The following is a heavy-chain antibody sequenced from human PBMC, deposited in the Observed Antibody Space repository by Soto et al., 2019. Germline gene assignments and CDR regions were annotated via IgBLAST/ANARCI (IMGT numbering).Heavy chain of an antibody. CDR3: ARRVIGSSRAFDI. CDR1: GFAFSSHP. CDR2: ISDGGDLT. J-gene: IGHJ3*02. D-gene: IGHD3-10*01. V-gene: IGHV3-23*01. Sequence: GGSLRLSCAASGFAFSSHPMSWVRQAPEKGLEWVAGISDGGDLTYNADSVRGRFTISRDDSRNTLYLQMNSLRAEDTAVYYCARRVIGSSRAFDIWGQGTMVTVSS.